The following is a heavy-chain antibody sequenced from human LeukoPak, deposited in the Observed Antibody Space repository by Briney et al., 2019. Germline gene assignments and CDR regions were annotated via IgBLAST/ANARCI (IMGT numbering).Heavy chain of an antibody. J-gene: IGHJ5*02. D-gene: IGHD3-10*01. CDR2: INTNTGNP. CDR3: ARGGITMVRGVPDDWFDP. CDR1: GYTFTSYA. V-gene: IGHV7-4-1*02. Sequence: ASVKVSCKASGYTFTSYAMNWVRQAPGQGLGWMGRINTNTGNPTYAQGFTGRFFFSLDTSVSTAYLQISSLKAEDTAVYYCARGGITMVRGVPDDWFDPWGQGTLVTVSS.